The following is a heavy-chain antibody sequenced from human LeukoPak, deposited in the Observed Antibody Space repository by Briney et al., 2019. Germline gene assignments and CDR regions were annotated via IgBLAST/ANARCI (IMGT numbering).Heavy chain of an antibody. CDR1: GFTFGDYA. D-gene: IGHD2-2*02. V-gene: IGHV3-49*03. CDR2: IKSKASGWTT. J-gene: IGHJ3*02. CDR3: TRCYCTSTTCYIGAFDI. Sequence: PGGSLRLSCTTSGFTFGDYAMSWFRQAPGKGLEWVCFIKSKASGWTTEYAPSVKGRFTISRDDSKCIAYLQMNSLETEDTAVYYCTRCYCTSTTCYIGAFDIWGQGTLVTVSS.